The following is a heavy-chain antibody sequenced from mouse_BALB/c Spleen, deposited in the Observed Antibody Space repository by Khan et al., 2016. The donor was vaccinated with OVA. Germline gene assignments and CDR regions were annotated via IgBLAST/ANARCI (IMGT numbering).Heavy chain of an antibody. D-gene: IGHD1-1*01. CDR1: GYTFTSYW. V-gene: IGHV1S81*02. CDR3: ARIKKIVATYFDD. Sequence: QVQLQQPGAELVKAGASVKMSCKASGYTFTSYWMHWVKQRLGQGLEWFAETNPTNGRTYYNEKFKSKATLTVDKSSSTAYMLLSGPTFEDSAVDYCARIKKIVATYFDDWGQGTTLTVSS. CDR2: TNPTNGRT. J-gene: IGHJ2*01.